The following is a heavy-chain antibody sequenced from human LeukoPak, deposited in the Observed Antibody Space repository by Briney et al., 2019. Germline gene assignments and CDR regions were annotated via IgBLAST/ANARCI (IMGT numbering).Heavy chain of an antibody. V-gene: IGHV3-66*02. CDR2: IYSGDNT. CDR3: AGRRVLDASFDY. J-gene: IGHJ4*02. D-gene: IGHD3-16*01. CDR1: GFTVSNNY. Sequence: PGGSLRLSCAASGFTVSNNYMSWVRQAPGKGLEWVSVIYSGDNTYYVESGKGRFTISRDNSKNTQFLQMNRLRAEDTAVYYCAGRRVLDASFDYWGQGTLVTVSS.